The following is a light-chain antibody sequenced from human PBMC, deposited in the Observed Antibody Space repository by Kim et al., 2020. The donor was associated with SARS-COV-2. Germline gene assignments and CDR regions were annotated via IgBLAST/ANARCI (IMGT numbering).Light chain of an antibody. CDR3: QQSYNTPYT. CDR1: QSIGSSY. CDR2: SAS. Sequence: ASVGDRVTITCRASQSIGSSYLNWYVQKPGKAPKLLIYSASSLESWVPSRFSGSGSGTDFTLTISSLQVEDFATYYCQQSYNTPYTFGQGTKLEI. V-gene: IGKV1-39*01. J-gene: IGKJ2*01.